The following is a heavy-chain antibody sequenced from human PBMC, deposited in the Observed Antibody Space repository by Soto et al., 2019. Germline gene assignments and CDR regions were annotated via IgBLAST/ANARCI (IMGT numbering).Heavy chain of an antibody. CDR1: GYTFTSYG. CDR3: ARGRYGDY. V-gene: IGHV1-18*01. CDR2: ISAHNGNT. J-gene: IGHJ4*02. Sequence: QVHLVQSGAEVKKPGASVKVSCKASGYTFTSYGITWVRQAPGQGLEWRGWISAHNGNTDYAQKLQGRVIVTRDTSTSTAYMELRSLRSDDPAVYYCARGRYGDYWGQGALVTVSS. D-gene: IGHD1-1*01.